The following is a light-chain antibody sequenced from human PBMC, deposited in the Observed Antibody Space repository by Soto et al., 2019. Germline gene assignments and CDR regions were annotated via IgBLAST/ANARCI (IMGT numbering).Light chain of an antibody. J-gene: IGLJ2*01. V-gene: IGLV2-8*01. CDR3: SSYAGSNILVV. Sequence: QSALTQPPSASGSPGQSVTISCTGTSSDVGGYNDVSWYQQHPGKAPKLMIYEVSKRPSGVPDRFSGSKSGNTASLTVSGLQAEDEADYYCSSYAGSNILVVFGGGTQLTVL. CDR2: EVS. CDR1: SSDVGGYND.